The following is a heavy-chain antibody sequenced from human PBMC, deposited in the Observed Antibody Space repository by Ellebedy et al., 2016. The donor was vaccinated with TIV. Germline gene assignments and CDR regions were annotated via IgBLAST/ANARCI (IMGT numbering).Heavy chain of an antibody. J-gene: IGHJ1*01. D-gene: IGHD6-13*01. CDR1: GFTFSDYY. V-gene: IGHV3-11*06. CDR2: ISSSSSYT. Sequence: GGSLRLXXAASGFTFSDYYMSWIRQAPGKGLEWVSYISSSSSYTNYADSVKGRFTISRDNAKNSLYLQMNSLRAEDTAVYYCAREYTGSSSWYGEYFQHWGQGTLVTVSS. CDR3: AREYTGSSSWYGEYFQH.